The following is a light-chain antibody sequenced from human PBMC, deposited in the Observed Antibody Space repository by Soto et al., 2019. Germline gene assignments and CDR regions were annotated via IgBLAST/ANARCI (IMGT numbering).Light chain of an antibody. Sequence: QSVLTQPPSASGSPGQSVTISCTGTSSDVGGYNYVSWYQQYPGRAPKLMIYEVTKRPSGVSDRFSGSKSGNTASLTVSGLPAEDEADYFCSSYAASNNFYYVFGGGTKLTVL. CDR3: SSYAASNNFYYV. CDR1: SSDVGGYNY. V-gene: IGLV2-8*01. J-gene: IGLJ3*02. CDR2: EVT.